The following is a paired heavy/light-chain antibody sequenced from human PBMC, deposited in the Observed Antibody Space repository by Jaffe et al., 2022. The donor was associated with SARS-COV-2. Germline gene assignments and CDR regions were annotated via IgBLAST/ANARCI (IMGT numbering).Heavy chain of an antibody. J-gene: IGHJ5*02. V-gene: IGHV4-61*02. CDR3: AREGDIILFPVFIEGPWWFDP. Sequence: QVQLQESGPGLVKPSQTLSLTCSVSGGSISSGSYYWSWIRQPAGKGLEWIGRVYTSGSTNYNPSLKSRVTISVDTSKNQFSLRLSSVTAADTGLYYCAREGDIILFPVFIEGPWWFDPWGQGILVTVSS. CDR1: GGSISSGSYY. CDR2: VYTSGST. D-gene: IGHD1-26*01.
Light chain of an antibody. V-gene: IGKV3-20*01. Sequence: EIVLTQSPDTLSLSPGEGATLSCRSSHILSDNCLAWYQQTPGQAPRLLMYGASRRATGIPDRFSGRGSGTDFTLTISRLEPEDFAVYYCQQYGGSTGTFGQGTRVEI. CDR2: GAS. CDR1: HILSDNC. J-gene: IGKJ1*01. CDR3: QQYGGSTGT.